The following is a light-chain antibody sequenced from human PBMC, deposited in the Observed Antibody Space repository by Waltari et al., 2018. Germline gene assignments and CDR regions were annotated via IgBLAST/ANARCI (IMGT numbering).Light chain of an antibody. CDR2: YDN. V-gene: IGLV3-21*04. J-gene: IGLJ1*01. CDR1: NIGSKS. CDR3: QVWDSSVDRRV. Sequence: SYVLTQPPSVSVAPGETASVPCVGDNIGSKSVHWYQQKPGQAPMVVIYYDNARPSGIPERFSGSKSGDTATLTISRVEAGDEADYYCQVWDSSVDRRVFGAGTKVTV.